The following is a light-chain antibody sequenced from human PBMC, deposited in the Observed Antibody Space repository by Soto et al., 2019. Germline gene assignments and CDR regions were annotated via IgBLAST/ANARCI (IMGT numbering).Light chain of an antibody. CDR1: QSVNIN. J-gene: IGKJ4*01. CDR3: QQYKDWPPLT. V-gene: IGKV3D-15*01. Sequence: EIVMTQSPVTLSASPGERVTLSCRASQSVNINLAWYQQRQGQAPRVLIYGASNRASGIPDKFSGSGSGTDFTLTISSLEPDDFALYFCQQYKDWPPLTFGGGTRVEIK. CDR2: GAS.